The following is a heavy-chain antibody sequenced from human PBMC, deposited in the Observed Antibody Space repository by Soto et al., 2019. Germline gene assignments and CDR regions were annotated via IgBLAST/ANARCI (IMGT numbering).Heavy chain of an antibody. Sequence: QVQLVQSGAVVKKPGASVKVSCKASGYTFSGYAMGWVRQAPGHGLEWMGWISAYNGNTDYAQKFQGRVTMTTDTSTSTAYMELRSLASDDTAVYYCARPFGDYGDYAWSLRYWGQGTLVTVSS. D-gene: IGHD4-17*01. CDR3: ARPFGDYGDYAWSLRY. J-gene: IGHJ4*02. V-gene: IGHV1-18*01. CDR1: GYTFSGYA. CDR2: ISAYNGNT.